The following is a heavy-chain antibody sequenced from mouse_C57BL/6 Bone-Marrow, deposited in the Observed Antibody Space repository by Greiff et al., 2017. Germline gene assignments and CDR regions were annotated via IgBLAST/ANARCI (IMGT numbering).Heavy chain of an antibody. CDR2: IYPRSGNT. CDR1: GYTFTSYG. J-gene: IGHJ3*01. CDR3: ARPTGSRAY. V-gene: IGHV1-81*01. D-gene: IGHD1-1*01. Sequence: VQLQQSGAELARPGASVKLSCKASGYTFTSYGISWVKQRTGQGLEWIGEIYPRSGNTYYNEKFKGKATLTADKSSSTAYMELRSLTSEDYAVYFCARPTGSRAYWGQGTLVTVSA.